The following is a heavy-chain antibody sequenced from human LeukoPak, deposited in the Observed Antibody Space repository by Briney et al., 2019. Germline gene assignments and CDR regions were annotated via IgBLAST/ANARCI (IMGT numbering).Heavy chain of an antibody. CDR1: GFTFSSYA. J-gene: IGHJ4*02. CDR2: ISGSGGST. Sequence: GGSLRLSCAASGFTFSSYAMSWVRQAPGKGLEWVSAISGSGGSTYYADSVKGRFTISRDNSKNTLCLQMNSLRAEDTAVYYCAKGSGSSGWYSPPVYWGQGTLVTVSS. D-gene: IGHD6-19*01. V-gene: IGHV3-23*01. CDR3: AKGSGSSGWYSPPVY.